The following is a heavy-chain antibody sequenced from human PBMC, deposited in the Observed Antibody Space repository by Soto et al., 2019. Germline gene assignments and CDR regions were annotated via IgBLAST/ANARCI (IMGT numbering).Heavy chain of an antibody. J-gene: IGHJ4*02. CDR3: ARESEDLTSNFDY. CDR1: GFTFTRYS. CDR2: ISSTTNYI. V-gene: IGHV3-21*01. Sequence: GGSLGLSCAASGFTFTRYSMNWVRQAPGKGLEWVSSISSTTNYIYCADSMKGRFTVSRDNAKNSVYLEMNSLSAEDTAVYYCARESEDLTSNFDYWGQGTLVTVSS.